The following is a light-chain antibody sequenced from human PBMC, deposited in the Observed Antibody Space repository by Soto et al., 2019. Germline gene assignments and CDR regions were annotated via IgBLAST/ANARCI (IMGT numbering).Light chain of an antibody. J-gene: IGKJ4*01. CDR3: QQSYSTPRT. Sequence: DIQMTQSPSSLSASVGDRVTITCRASQSISNYLNWYQQKPGIAPKLLIYGASSLQSGVPSRVSGSGYGTDSTLTISSLQPEDFATYYCQQSYSTPRTFGGGTKVEIK. V-gene: IGKV1-39*01. CDR1: QSISNY. CDR2: GAS.